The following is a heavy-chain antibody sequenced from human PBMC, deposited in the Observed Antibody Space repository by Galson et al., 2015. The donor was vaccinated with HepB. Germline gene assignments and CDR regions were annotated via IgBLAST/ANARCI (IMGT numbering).Heavy chain of an antibody. CDR1: GYTFTSYG. J-gene: IGHJ5*02. V-gene: IGHV1-18*01. CDR3: ARVPRGCSWFDP. D-gene: IGHD2-15*01. CDR2: ISVYSDDT. Sequence: SVKVSCKASGYTFTSYGISWMRQAPGQGLEWMGWISVYSDDTNHAQKFQDRVTMTVDTSTSTAYMELRSLTSDDTAVYYCARVPRGCSWFDPWGQGTLVTVSS.